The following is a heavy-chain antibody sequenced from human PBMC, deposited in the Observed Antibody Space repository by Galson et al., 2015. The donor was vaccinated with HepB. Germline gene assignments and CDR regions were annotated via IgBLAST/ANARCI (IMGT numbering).Heavy chain of an antibody. CDR1: GFPFSSYS. CDR2: INYRGSSM. CDR3: VRDADCTNGVCNDY. D-gene: IGHD2-8*01. J-gene: IGHJ4*02. Sequence: LRLSCAASGFPFSSYSMSWVRQAPGKGPEWVSFINYRGSSMYYANSVKGRFTISRDNDKESVYLQMNNLRVEDTALYYCVRDADCTNGVCNDYWGQGTLVTVSS. V-gene: IGHV3-21*01.